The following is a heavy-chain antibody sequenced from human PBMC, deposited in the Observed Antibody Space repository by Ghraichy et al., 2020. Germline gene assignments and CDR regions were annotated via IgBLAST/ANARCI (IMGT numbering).Heavy chain of an antibody. V-gene: IGHV3-7*03. J-gene: IGHJ4*01. CDR1: GFTFSGSW. D-gene: IGHD4-17*01. CDR3: ARGVIHYGELID. Sequence: GGSLRLSCATSGFTFSGSWMTWVRQAPGKGLEWVANIKEDGSQKNYVDSVKGRFTISRDNAENSLFLQMNSLRVEDTAVYYRARGVIHYGELIDWGHGTLVTVSS. CDR2: IKEDGSQK.